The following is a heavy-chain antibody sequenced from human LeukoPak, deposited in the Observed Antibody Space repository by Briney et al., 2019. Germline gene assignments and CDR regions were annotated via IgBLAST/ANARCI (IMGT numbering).Heavy chain of an antibody. V-gene: IGHV3-11*04. D-gene: IGHD3-22*01. CDR1: GFTFSDYY. CDR2: ISSSGSTI. Sequence: GGSLRLSCAVSGFTFSDYYMSWIRQAPGKGREWVSYISSSGSTIYYADSVKGRFTISRDKAKNSLYLQMNSQRAEDKAVYYCARYYYDSSGYYYFDYWGQGTLVTVSS. CDR3: ARYYYDSSGYYYFDY. J-gene: IGHJ4*02.